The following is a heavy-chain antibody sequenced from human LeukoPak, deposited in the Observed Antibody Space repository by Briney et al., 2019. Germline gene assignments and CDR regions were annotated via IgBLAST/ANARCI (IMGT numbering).Heavy chain of an antibody. CDR3: AKDGDYYRPGSYYNGFDY. V-gene: IGHV3-23*01. D-gene: IGHD3-10*01. CDR1: GFAFSSYA. J-gene: IGHJ4*02. CDR2: ISGRGAST. Sequence: GGSLRLSCAVSGFAFSSYAMSWVRQAPGKGLEWVSTISGRGASTYYADSVKGRFTISRDNSKNTLYLQMNSLRAEDTAVYYCAKDGDYYRPGSYYNGFDYWGQGTLVTVSS.